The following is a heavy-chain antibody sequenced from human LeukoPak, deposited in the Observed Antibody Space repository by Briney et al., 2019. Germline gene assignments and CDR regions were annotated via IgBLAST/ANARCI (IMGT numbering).Heavy chain of an antibody. J-gene: IGHJ6*02. CDR2: INHSGST. CDR1: GGSFSGYY. V-gene: IGHV4-34*01. D-gene: IGHD2/OR15-2a*01. CDR3: ARGPFPNYYYGMDV. Sequence: SETLSLTCAVYGGSFSGYYWSWIRQPPGKGLERIGEINHSGSTNYNPSLKSRVTISVDTSKNQFSLKLSSVTAADTAVYYCARGPFPNYYYGMDVWGQGTTVTVSS.